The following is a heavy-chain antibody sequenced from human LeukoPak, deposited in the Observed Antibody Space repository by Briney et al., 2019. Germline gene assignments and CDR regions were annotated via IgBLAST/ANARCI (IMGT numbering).Heavy chain of an antibody. J-gene: IGHJ4*02. CDR3: ARGSWVRGGGRY. Sequence: GGALILSCAASGFYFSSYEMNWVRPAPGKGLGWVSYISSSGSTIYYSDSVKGRFTISRDNAKNSLYLQMNSLRAEDTAVYYCARGSWVRGGGRYWGQGTLVTVSS. CDR2: ISSSGSTI. CDR1: GFYFSSYE. V-gene: IGHV3-48*03. D-gene: IGHD3-10*01.